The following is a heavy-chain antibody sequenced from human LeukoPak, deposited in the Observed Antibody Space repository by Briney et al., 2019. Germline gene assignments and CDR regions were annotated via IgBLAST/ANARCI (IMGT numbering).Heavy chain of an antibody. D-gene: IGHD1-14*01. Sequence: ASVKVSCKASGYTFTSYYMHWVRQAPGQGLEWMGTINPSGGSTSYAQKFQGRVTMTRDTSTSTVYMELSSLRSEDTAVYYCARISGGRAFDIWGQGTMVTVSS. CDR1: GYTFTSYY. V-gene: IGHV1-46*01. CDR3: ARISGGRAFDI. J-gene: IGHJ3*02. CDR2: INPSGGST.